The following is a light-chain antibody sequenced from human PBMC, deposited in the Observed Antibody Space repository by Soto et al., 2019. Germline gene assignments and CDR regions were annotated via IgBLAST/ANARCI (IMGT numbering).Light chain of an antibody. CDR1: SSYVASYNY. CDR2: EVS. CDR3: SAYISTTVVV. J-gene: IGLJ2*01. V-gene: IGLV2-14*01. Sequence: QSALIQPASVSGSPGQSITISCTATSSYVASYNYVSWYQQYPGKAPKLMIYEVSNRPSGVSDRFSGSKSGNTASLTISGLQAEDEADYYCSAYISTTVVVFGGGTKVTVL.